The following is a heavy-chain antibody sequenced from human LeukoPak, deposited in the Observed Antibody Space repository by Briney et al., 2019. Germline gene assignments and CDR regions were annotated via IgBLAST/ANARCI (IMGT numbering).Heavy chain of an antibody. Sequence: PGGSLRLSCAASGFTFSSYGMSWVRQAPGQGLEWVSAISGSGGSTYYADSVKGRFTISRDNSKNTLYLQMNSLRAEDTAVYYCAKIRAYDSSGYYPPYFDYWGQGTLVTVSS. CDR3: AKIRAYDSSGYYPPYFDY. D-gene: IGHD3-22*01. CDR1: GFTFSSYG. CDR2: ISGSGGST. V-gene: IGHV3-23*01. J-gene: IGHJ4*02.